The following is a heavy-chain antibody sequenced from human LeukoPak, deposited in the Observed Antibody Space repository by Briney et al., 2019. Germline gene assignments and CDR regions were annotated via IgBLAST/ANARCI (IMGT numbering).Heavy chain of an antibody. CDR2: IIPIFGTA. CDR1: GGTFSSYA. J-gene: IGHJ4*02. Sequence: SVKVSCKASGGTFSSYAVSWVRQAPGQGLEWMGGIIPIFGTANYAQKFQGRVTITADESTSTAYMELSSLRSEDTAVYYCARDGYSSSWYDYWGQGTLVTVSS. V-gene: IGHV1-69*13. CDR3: ARDGYSSSWYDY. D-gene: IGHD6-13*01.